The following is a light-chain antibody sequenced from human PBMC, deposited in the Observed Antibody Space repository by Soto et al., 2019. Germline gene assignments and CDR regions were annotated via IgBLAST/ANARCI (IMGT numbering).Light chain of an antibody. CDR1: QNVGTN. CDR2: GAS. CDR3: QQYNNWPPIT. V-gene: IGKV3-15*01. Sequence: EIVMTQSPSTLSVAAGEIATLSCRASQNVGTNVAWYQQKPGQAPRLLIYGASTRATGIPARFSGSGSGTEFTLTISSLQSGDFAVYYCQQYNNWPPITFGQGTRLEIK. J-gene: IGKJ5*01.